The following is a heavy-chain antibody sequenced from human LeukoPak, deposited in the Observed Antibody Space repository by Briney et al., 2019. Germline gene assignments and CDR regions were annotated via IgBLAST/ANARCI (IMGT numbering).Heavy chain of an antibody. V-gene: IGHV3-33*01. Sequence: PGGSLRLSCAAPGFTFSSYGMHWVRQAPGKGLEWVAVIWYDGSNKYYADSVKGRFTISRDNSKNTLYLQMNSLRAEDTAVYYCARSGGSTVFYYMDVWGKGTTVTVSS. CDR3: ARSGGSTVFYYMDV. CDR1: GFTFSSYG. J-gene: IGHJ6*03. CDR2: IWYDGSNK. D-gene: IGHD2-2*01.